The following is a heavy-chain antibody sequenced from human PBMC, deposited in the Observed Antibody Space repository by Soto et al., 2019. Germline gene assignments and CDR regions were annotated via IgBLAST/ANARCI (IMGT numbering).Heavy chain of an antibody. Sequence: QVQLQESGPGLVKPSQTLSLICTVSGGSITSGGYYWSWIRQHPGKGLEWIGYIYYSGSTYYNPCLRSPVTISAGSSENQSSLKLSSVTAADTAVYFSARAYRQSEYSSRWVFDSWGQGTLVNVSS. CDR1: GGSITSGGYY. D-gene: IGHD6-13*01. V-gene: IGHV4-31*01. CDR2: IYYSGST. J-gene: IGHJ4*02. CDR3: ARAYRQSEYSSRWVFDS.